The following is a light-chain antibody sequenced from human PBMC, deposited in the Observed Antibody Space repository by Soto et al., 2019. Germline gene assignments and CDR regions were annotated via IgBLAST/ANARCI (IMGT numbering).Light chain of an antibody. CDR2: EVS. V-gene: IGLV2-14*01. J-gene: IGLJ1*01. Sequence: QSALTQPASVSGSPGQSITISCTGTSSDVGGFNYVSWYQQHPGKAPKLMIYEVSHRPSGVSSRFSGSKSGNTASLTISGLQAEDEADYYCSSYTSNSTPLVFGSGTKVTVL. CDR1: SSDVGGFNY. CDR3: SSYTSNSTPLV.